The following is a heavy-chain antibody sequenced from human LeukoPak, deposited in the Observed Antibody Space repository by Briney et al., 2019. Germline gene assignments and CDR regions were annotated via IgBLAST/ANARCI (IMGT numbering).Heavy chain of an antibody. Sequence: GGSLRLSCAASGFTFSNYWMSWVRQAPGKGLEWVANIKQDGSEKHYVDSVKGRFTISTDNAKNSMDLQMNSLRAEDTAVYYCARRYQLLGDAFDIWGQGTMVTVSS. J-gene: IGHJ3*02. CDR3: ARRYQLLGDAFDI. V-gene: IGHV3-7*01. CDR2: IKQDGSEK. CDR1: GFTFSNYW. D-gene: IGHD2-2*01.